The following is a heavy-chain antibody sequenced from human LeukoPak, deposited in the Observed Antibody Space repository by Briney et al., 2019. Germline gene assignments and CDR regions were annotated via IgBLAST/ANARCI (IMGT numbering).Heavy chain of an antibody. D-gene: IGHD6-19*01. V-gene: IGHV4-4*07. CDR3: ARDSFLAGTVDY. Sequence: KPSETLSLTCTVSGGSISSYYWSWLRQPAGKGLERIGRIYTSGSTNYNPSLKSRVTMPVDTSKNQFSLKLSSVTAADTAVYYCARDSFLAGTVDYWGQGTLVTVSS. CDR1: GGSISSYY. J-gene: IGHJ4*02. CDR2: IYTSGST.